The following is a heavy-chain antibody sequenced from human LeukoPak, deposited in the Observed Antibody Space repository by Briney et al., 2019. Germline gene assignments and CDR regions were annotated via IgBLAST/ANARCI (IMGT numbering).Heavy chain of an antibody. CDR1: GFTFSSYW. J-gene: IGHJ6*02. CDR2: INRDGSST. Sequence: GGSQRLSCAASGFTFSSYWMHWVRQAPGKGLVWVSRINRDGSSTSYADSVKGRFTISRDNAKNTLYLQMNSLRAEDTAVYYCAREPNDILTGPMDVWGQGTTVTVSS. V-gene: IGHV3-74*01. CDR3: AREPNDILTGPMDV. D-gene: IGHD3-9*01.